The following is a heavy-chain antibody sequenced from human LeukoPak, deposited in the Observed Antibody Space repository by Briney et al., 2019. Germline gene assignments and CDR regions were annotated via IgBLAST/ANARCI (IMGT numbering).Heavy chain of an antibody. J-gene: IGHJ3*02. D-gene: IGHD2-21*01. V-gene: IGHV3-74*01. CDR3: ARHIAGDAFDI. Sequence: PGGSLRLPCAASGFTFSSYWMHWVRQVPGKGLVWVSRINSDGSSISYADSVKGRFTISRDNAKNTLYLQMNSLRAEDTAVYYCARHIAGDAFDIWGQGTMVTVSS. CDR1: GFTFSSYW. CDR2: INSDGSSI.